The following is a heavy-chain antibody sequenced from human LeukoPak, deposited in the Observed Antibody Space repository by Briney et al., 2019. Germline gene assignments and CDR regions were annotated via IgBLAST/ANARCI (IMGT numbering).Heavy chain of an antibody. CDR1: GGSFGDHF. D-gene: IGHD2/OR15-2a*01. V-gene: IGHV4-34*01. CDR2: VNLRGTI. CDR3: ARINLWPGNWIDS. Sequence: SETLSLTCGLNGGSFGDHFWGWFRQSPGKGLEWIGEVNLRGTINSNPSLKSRVAISVETSKNQFSLKLTSVTAADTAVYYCARINLWPGNWIDSWGQGSLVTVSS. J-gene: IGHJ5*01.